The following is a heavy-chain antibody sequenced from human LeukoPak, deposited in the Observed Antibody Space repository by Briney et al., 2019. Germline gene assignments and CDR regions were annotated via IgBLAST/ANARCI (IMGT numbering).Heavy chain of an antibody. D-gene: IGHD1-26*01. CDR3: ARDDGSATLGFDS. J-gene: IGHJ4*02. V-gene: IGHV1-69*05. Sequence: ASVKVSCKASGPTFIRSAISWVRQAPGQGREWMGGVIPILGTTNYAQKFQDRVSITTDESTSTAYMEVSSLRSVDTAVYYCARDDGSATLGFDSWGQGTLVTVSS. CDR1: GPTFIRSA. CDR2: VIPILGTT.